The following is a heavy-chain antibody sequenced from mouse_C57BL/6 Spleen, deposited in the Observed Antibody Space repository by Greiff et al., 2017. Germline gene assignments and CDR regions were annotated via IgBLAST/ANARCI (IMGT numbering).Heavy chain of an antibody. D-gene: IGHD4-1*02. CDR2: ILTGSGCT. Sequence: VQLQQSGAELMKPGASVKLSCKATGYTFTGYWIAWVKQRPGHGLEWIGGILTGSGCTNYNEKFKGKATFTADTSSNTAYMQLSSLTTEDSAIYYCARSEGQLGRWYYFDYWGQGTTLTVSS. CDR3: ARSEGQLGRWYYFDY. J-gene: IGHJ2*01. V-gene: IGHV1-9*01. CDR1: GYTFTGYW.